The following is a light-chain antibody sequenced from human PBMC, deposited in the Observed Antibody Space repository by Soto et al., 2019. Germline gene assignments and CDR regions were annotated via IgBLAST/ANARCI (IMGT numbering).Light chain of an antibody. CDR1: QSVSSY. J-gene: IGKJ4*01. CDR3: QRYNNWPLT. CDR2: DAS. V-gene: IGKV3-11*01. Sequence: EIVLTQSPATLSLSPGGRATLSCRASQSVSSYLAWYQQKPGQAPRLLIYDASNRATGIPARFSGSGSGTDFTLTISSLEPEDFAVYYCQRYNNWPLTFGGGTKVDIK.